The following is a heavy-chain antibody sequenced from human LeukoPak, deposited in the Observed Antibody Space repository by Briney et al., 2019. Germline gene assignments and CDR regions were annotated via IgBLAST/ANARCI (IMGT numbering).Heavy chain of an antibody. CDR1: GFSFTDYH. CDR3: VRDYFRGDIVATIMDH. J-gene: IGHJ4*02. V-gene: IGHV1-2*02. Sequence: EASVKVSFKASGFSFTDYHMHWVRQAPGQGPEWMGWNNPNIGGTNYAQMFQGSVTMARDTSISTAYMQLRRLRSDDTAVYYCVRDYFRGDIVATIMDHWGQGTLVTVSS. CDR2: NNPNIGGT. D-gene: IGHD5-12*01.